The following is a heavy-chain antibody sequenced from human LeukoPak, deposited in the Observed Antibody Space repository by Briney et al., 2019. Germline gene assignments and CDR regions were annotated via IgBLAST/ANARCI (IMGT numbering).Heavy chain of an antibody. CDR1: GGTFSSYA. V-gene: IGHV1-69*05. Sequence: ASVKVSCKASGGTFSSYAISLVRQAPGQGLEWMGRIIPIFGTANYAQKFQGRVTITTDESTSTAYMELSSLRSEDTAVYYCARLCDGYTDYWGQGTLVTVSS. CDR3: ARLCDGYTDY. J-gene: IGHJ4*02. D-gene: IGHD5-24*01. CDR2: IIPIFGTA.